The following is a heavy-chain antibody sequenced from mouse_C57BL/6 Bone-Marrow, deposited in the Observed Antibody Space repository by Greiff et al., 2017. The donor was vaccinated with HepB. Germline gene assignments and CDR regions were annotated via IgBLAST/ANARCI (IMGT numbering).Heavy chain of an antibody. CDR2: IDPSDSCT. D-gene: IGHD2-4*01. CDR3: ARQGYDYPYYAMDY. V-gene: IGHV1-50*01. J-gene: IGHJ4*01. Sequence: QVQLQQPGAELVKPGASVKLSCKASGYTFTSYWMQWVKQRPGQGLEWIGEIDPSDSCTNYNQKFKGKATLTVDTSSSTAYMQLSSLTSEDSAVYYCARQGYDYPYYAMDYWGQGTSVTVSS. CDR1: GYTFTSYW.